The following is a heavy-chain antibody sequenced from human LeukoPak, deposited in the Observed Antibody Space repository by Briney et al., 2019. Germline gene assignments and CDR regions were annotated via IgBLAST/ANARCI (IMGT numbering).Heavy chain of an antibody. Sequence: SETLSLTCAVYGGSFSGYYWSWIRQPPGKGLEWIGEINHSGSTNYNPSLKSRVTISVDTSKNQFSLKLSSVTAADTAVYYCARDYYDSSGYYYDFDYWGQGTLVTVSS. J-gene: IGHJ4*02. D-gene: IGHD3-22*01. CDR3: ARDYYDSSGYYYDFDY. CDR1: GGSFSGYY. CDR2: INHSGST. V-gene: IGHV4-34*01.